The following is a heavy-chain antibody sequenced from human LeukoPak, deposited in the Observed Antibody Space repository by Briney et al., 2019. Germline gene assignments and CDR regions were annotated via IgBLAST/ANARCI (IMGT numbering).Heavy chain of an antibody. CDR2: IYYSGST. CDR1: GVSISSYY. Sequence: SETLSLTCTVSGVSISSYYWSWIRQPPGKGLEWIGYIYYSGSTNYNPSLKSRVTISVDTSKNQFSLKLSSVTAADTAVYYCARVSSSGWSFDYWGQGTLVTVSS. V-gene: IGHV4-59*01. D-gene: IGHD6-19*01. CDR3: ARVSSSGWSFDY. J-gene: IGHJ4*02.